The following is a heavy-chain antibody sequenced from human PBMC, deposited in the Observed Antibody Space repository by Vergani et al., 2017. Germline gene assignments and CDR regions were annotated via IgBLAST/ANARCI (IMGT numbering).Heavy chain of an antibody. Sequence: EVQLVQSGAEVKKPGESLKISCQGSGYSITNYWIAWVRQRPGKGLEWMGIIYAGDSDVRYSPSFQGQVTKSVDKSLSTAYLQWSSLKASDTATYYCAKTHDFSSLYSSYNWFDPWGQGTLVSVSS. J-gene: IGHJ5*02. V-gene: IGHV5-51*03. D-gene: IGHD3-3*01. CDR2: IYAGDSDV. CDR1: GYSITNYW. CDR3: AKTHDFSSLYSSYNWFDP.